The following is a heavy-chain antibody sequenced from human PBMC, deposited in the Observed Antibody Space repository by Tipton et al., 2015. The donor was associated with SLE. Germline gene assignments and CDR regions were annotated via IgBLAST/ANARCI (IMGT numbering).Heavy chain of an antibody. CDR2: ISDGGGT. V-gene: IGHV4-59*08. J-gene: IGHJ6*02. Sequence: TLSLTCPVSGGSISSNYWIWIRQPPGKGLEWIGYISDGGGTNHNPSLKSRVTTSVDPAKNQFSLKLTSVTAADTAVYYCARGMVTWRGAIIGVDVWGQGTTVNVSS. D-gene: IGHD2-21*02. CDR3: ARGMVTWRGAIIGVDV. CDR1: GGSISSNY.